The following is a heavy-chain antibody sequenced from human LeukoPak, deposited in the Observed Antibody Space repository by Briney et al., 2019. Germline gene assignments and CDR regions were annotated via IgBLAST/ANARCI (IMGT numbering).Heavy chain of an antibody. J-gene: IGHJ4*02. CDR1: GFTFSTYT. CDR2: ISHNSNYI. V-gene: IGHV3-21*01. Sequence: GGSLRLSCEASGFTFSTYTLNWVRQAPGKGLEWISSISHNSNYIYHADSVKGRFTISRDNAKNSLYLQMNSLRAEDTAVYYCARDSGFSYFDYWGQGTLVTVSS. D-gene: IGHD5-12*01. CDR3: ARDSGFSYFDY.